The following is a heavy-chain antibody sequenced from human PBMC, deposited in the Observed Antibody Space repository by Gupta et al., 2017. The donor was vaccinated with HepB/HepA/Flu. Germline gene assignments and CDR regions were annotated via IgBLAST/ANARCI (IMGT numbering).Heavy chain of an antibody. J-gene: IGHJ3*02. CDR3: ARSHQLILYAFDI. CDR1: GFTFSDYY. Sequence: QVQLVESGGGLVKPGGSLRLSCAASGFTFSDYYMTWIRRAPGKGLEWLSYINSGASIIYYADSVKGRFTISRDNAKNSLYLQMKRLRAEDTAVYYCARSHQLILYAFDIWGQGTMVTVS. D-gene: IGHD2-2*01. CDR2: INSGASII. V-gene: IGHV3-11*04.